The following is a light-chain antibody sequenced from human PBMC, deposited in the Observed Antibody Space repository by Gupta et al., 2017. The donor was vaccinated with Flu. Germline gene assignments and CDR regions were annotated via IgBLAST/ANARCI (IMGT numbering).Light chain of an antibody. Sequence: QSVLTQPPSASGTPGQGVTISCSGSTSNIGNNYVPWYQQVPGRAPKLLISKNNQRPSGGPDRFSGSKSGTAAALAISGLRSEDEADYYCAAWDDSLGAPYVFGAGTKVTVL. CDR2: KNN. V-gene: IGLV1-47*01. CDR1: TSNIGNNY. CDR3: AAWDDSLGAPYV. J-gene: IGLJ1*01.